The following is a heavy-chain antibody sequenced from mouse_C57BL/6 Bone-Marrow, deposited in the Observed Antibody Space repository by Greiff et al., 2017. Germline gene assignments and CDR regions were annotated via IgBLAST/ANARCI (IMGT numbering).Heavy chain of an antibody. CDR1: GYTFTSYW. CDR3: ARVGYWCYAMDY. V-gene: IGHV1-64*01. CDR2: IHPNSGCT. D-gene: IGHD2-3*01. Sequence: VQLQQSGAELVKPGASVKLSCKASGYTFTSYWMHWVKQRPGQGLEWIGMIHPNSGCTNYNEKFKSKATLTVDKSTSTAYMQISSRTSEDAAVDCCARVGYWCYAMDYGGQGTSVTVS. J-gene: IGHJ4*01.